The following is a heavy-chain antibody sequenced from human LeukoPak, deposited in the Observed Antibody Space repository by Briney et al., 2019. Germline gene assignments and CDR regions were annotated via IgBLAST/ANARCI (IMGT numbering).Heavy chain of an antibody. J-gene: IGHJ4*02. Sequence: GSLRLSCAASGFTFSSYWMSWVRQAPGKGLEWVANIKQDGSEKYYVDSVKGRITISRDNAKNSLYLQMNSLRAEDTAVYYCARESVATITDQSFLFDYWGQGTLVTVSS. CDR2: IKQDGSEK. V-gene: IGHV3-7*01. CDR3: ARESVATITDQSFLFDY. D-gene: IGHD5-12*01. CDR1: GFTFSSYW.